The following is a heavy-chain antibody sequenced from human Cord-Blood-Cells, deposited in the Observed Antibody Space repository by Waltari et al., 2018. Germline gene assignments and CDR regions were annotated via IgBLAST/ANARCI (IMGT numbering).Heavy chain of an antibody. CDR3: ARLLGFCSSTSCYLGLNKNPFDY. J-gene: IGHJ4*02. CDR1: GGSISSSSYY. CDR2: IYYSAST. V-gene: IGHV4-39*01. Sequence: QLQLQESGPGLGKPSETLSPTCPVSGGSISSSSYYWGWIRQPPGKGLEGLGSIYYSASTYYNPSLKSRVTISVDTSKNQFSLKLSSVTAADTAVYYCARLLGFCSSTSCYLGLNKNPFDYWGQGTLVTVSS. D-gene: IGHD2-2*01.